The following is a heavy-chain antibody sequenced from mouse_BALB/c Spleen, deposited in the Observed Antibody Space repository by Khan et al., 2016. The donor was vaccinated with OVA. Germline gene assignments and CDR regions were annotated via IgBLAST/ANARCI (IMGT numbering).Heavy chain of an antibody. V-gene: IGHV1-74*01. CDR1: GYTFTNYW. J-gene: IGHJ4*01. D-gene: IGHD1-1*01. Sequence: QVQLQQSGAELVRPGASVKLSCKAHGYTFTNYWMNWVKQRPDQGLEWIGRIDPYDSETHYNQKFRDRDILTVDKSSRTAYMQHSSLTSEDSADKSAPRFGGITLYGMTYWCQGPSVTVSS. CDR3: PRFGGITLYGMTY. CDR2: IDPYDSET.